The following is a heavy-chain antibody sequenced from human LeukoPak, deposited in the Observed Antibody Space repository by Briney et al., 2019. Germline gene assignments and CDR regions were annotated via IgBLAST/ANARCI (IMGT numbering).Heavy chain of an antibody. V-gene: IGHV3-23*01. CDR2: ISPGSTRT. CDR3: AKDDAWLRFGE. J-gene: IGHJ4*02. Sequence: GGSLRLSCAASGFSFNNFAMSWVRQAPGKGLEWVSAISPGSTRTYYAASVKGRFTISRDNSMNTLYLHMDSLRAEDTAVYYCAKDDAWLRFGEWSQGTLVTVSS. CDR1: GFSFNNFA. D-gene: IGHD3-10*01.